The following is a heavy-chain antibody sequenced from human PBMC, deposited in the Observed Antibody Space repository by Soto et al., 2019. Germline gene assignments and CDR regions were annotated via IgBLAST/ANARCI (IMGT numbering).Heavy chain of an antibody. Sequence: SETLSLTCTVSGGSISSSSYYWGWIRQPPGNSLEWIGSIYYSGSTYYNPSLKSRVTISVDTSKNQFSLKLSSVTAADTAVFYSASPKLAFYNWFDPWGQGTLVTVSS. V-gene: IGHV4-39*01. J-gene: IGHJ5*02. CDR2: IYYSGST. CDR3: ASPKLAFYNWFDP. D-gene: IGHD3-3*02. CDR1: GGSISSSSYY.